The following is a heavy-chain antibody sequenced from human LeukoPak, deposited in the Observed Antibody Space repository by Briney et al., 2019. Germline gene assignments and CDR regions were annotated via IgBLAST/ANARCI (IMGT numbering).Heavy chain of an antibody. CDR3: ASGGQGIAGDAFDI. V-gene: IGHV1-69*04. J-gene: IGHJ3*02. CDR2: IIPILGIA. CDR1: GGTFSSYA. Sequence: SVKVSCKASGGTFSSYAISWVRQAPGEGLEWMGRIIPILGIANYAQKFQGRVTITADKSTSTAYMELSSLRSEDTAVYYCASGGQGIAGDAFDIWGQGTMVTVSS. D-gene: IGHD6-13*01.